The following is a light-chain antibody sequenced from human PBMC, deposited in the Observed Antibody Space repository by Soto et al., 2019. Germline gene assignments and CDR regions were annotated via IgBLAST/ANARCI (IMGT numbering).Light chain of an antibody. CDR3: GTWDSSLSVYV. CDR2: ENN. J-gene: IGLJ1*01. V-gene: IGLV1-51*01. Sequence: QSVLTQPPSVSAAPGQMITISCSGSSSTIGSNYASWYQQLPGTAPKLLIYENNKRPSGISDRFSGSKSGTSATLGIAGFQTGDEADYYCGTWDSSLSVYVFGTGTKLTVL. CDR1: SSTIGSNY.